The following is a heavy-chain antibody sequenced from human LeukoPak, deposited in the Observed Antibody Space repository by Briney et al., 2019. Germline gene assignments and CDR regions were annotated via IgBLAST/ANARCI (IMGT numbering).Heavy chain of an antibody. CDR2: IIPILGIA. D-gene: IGHD2-2*01. CDR3: ARDPVVPAAKPVYYYGMDV. CDR1: GYTFTSYG. V-gene: IGHV1-69*10. Sequence: SVKVSCKASGYTFTSYGISWVRQAPGQGLEWMGWIIPILGIANYAQKFQGRVTITADKSTSTAYMELSSLRSEDTAVYYCARDPVVPAAKPVYYYGMDVWGQGTTVTVSS. J-gene: IGHJ6*02.